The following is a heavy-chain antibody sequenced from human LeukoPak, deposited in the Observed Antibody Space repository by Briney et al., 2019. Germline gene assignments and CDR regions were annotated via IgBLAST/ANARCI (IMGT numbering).Heavy chain of an antibody. Sequence: ASVKVSCKAFGYTITCYSIHWVRQAPGQGLEWMGWINPNNGGTNSAQKFQGRVTMTRDTSIGTAYMELNRLTYDDTAVYYCGRDRHWNQGNFDYWGQGTLVTVSS. V-gene: IGHV1-2*02. D-gene: IGHD1-1*01. CDR1: GYTITCYS. J-gene: IGHJ4*02. CDR2: INPNNGGT. CDR3: GRDRHWNQGNFDY.